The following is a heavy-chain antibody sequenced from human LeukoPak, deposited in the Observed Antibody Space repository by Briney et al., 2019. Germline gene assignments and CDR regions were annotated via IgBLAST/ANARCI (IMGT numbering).Heavy chain of an antibody. J-gene: IGHJ5*02. CDR3: ARGLGSSEPNWFDP. CDR2: IYYSGST. Sequence: PSETLSLTWTVSGRSISSYYWSSIRQPPGKGLEWIGYIYYSGSTNYNPSLKSRVTISVDTSKNQFSLKLSSVTAADTAVYYCARGLGSSEPNWFDPWGQGTLVTVSS. V-gene: IGHV4-59*08. D-gene: IGHD6-19*01. CDR1: GRSISSYY.